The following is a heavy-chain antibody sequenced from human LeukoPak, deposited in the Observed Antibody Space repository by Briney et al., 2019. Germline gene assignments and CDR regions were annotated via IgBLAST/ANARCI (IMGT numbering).Heavy chain of an antibody. V-gene: IGHV3-23*01. CDR1: GFTFSSYA. CDR2: ISGSGGST. CDR3: AKARRSACSSTSCCPFDY. D-gene: IGHD2-2*01. Sequence: PGGSLRVSCAASGFTFSSYAMSWVRQAPGKGLEWVSAISGSGGSTYYADSVKGRFTISRDNSKNTLYLQMNSLRAEDTAVYYCAKARRSACSSTSCCPFDYWGQGTLVTVSS. J-gene: IGHJ4*02.